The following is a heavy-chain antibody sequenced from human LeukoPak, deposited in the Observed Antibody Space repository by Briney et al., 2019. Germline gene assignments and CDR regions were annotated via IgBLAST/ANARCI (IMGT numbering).Heavy chain of an antibody. J-gene: IGHJ4*02. CDR3: ATRRIGWSPFDY. D-gene: IGHD2-15*01. V-gene: IGHV4-38-2*02. CDR1: GYSISSGYY. Sequence: SETLSLTCTVSGYSISSGYYWGWIRQTPGKGLEWIGYIYHGGRTDYNPSLKSRVTISVDTSKNQFSLKLSSVTAADTAVYYCATRRIGWSPFDYWGQGTLVTVSS. CDR2: IYHGGRT.